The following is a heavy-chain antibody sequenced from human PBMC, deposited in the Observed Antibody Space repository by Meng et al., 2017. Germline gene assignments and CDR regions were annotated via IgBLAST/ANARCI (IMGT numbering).Heavy chain of an antibody. D-gene: IGHD2-21*02. CDR3: AREGPCGGDCSGFDY. Sequence: VQTWAALTKHWSPVRVSPQSSRGTFSSDAIGWVRQVPGPGLGWMGGIIPICGTANHAQKFQGRVTITADESTSTAYMELSSLRSEDTAVYYCAREGPCGGDCSGFDYWGQGTLVTVSS. J-gene: IGHJ4*02. CDR1: RGTFSSDA. V-gene: IGHV1-69*01. CDR2: IIPICGTA.